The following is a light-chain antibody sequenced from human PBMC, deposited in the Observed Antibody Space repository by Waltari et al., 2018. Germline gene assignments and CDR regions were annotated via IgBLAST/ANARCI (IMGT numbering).Light chain of an antibody. CDR3: CAYVGYSTWV. J-gene: IGLJ3*02. CDR2: EIS. CDR1: SSCVGGYNF. Sequence: SALTQPASVSASPGPSITIPCTGTSSCVGGYNFVSGYQQHPGKAPQVIIFEISKRPLGVSNRFSGSKSGNTASLTISGLQAEDEANYYCCAYVGYSTWVFGGGTKLTVV. V-gene: IGLV2-23*02.